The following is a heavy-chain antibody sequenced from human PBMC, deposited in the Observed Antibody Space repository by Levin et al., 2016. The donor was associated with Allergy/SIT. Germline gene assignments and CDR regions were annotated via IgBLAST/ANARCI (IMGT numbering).Heavy chain of an antibody. CDR3: ARVASRRFGELSFEDY. CDR2: IIPIFGTA. D-gene: IGHD3-16*02. V-gene: IGHV1-69*01. J-gene: IGHJ4*02. Sequence: WVRQAPGQGLEWMGGIIPIFGTANYAQKFQGRVTITADESTSTAYMELRSLRSDDTAVYYCARVASRRFGELSFEDYWGQGTLVTVSS.